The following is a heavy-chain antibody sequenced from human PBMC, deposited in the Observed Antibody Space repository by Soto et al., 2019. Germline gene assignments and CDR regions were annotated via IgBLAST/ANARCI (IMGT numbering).Heavy chain of an antibody. CDR1: GGSISSGNYH. CDR3: AGHCSASNCYYSIDY. D-gene: IGHD2-15*01. J-gene: IGHJ4*02. V-gene: IGHV4-30-4*01. CDR2: IYYSGST. Sequence: QVQLQESGPGLVKPSQTLSLTCTVSGGSISSGNYHWSWVRQPPGKGLEWIGYIYYSGSTYYNPSIKSRVTITVDTSNNQFSLSLSSVTATATTVYYCAGHCSASNCYYSIDYWGQGTLVTVSS.